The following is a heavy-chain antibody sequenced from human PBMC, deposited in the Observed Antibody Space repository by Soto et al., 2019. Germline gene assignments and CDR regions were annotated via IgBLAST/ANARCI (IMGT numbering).Heavy chain of an antibody. J-gene: IGHJ5*02. Sequence: GGSLRLSCTASGFTFGDYAMSWFRQAPGKGLEWVGFIRSKAYGGTTEYAASVKGRFTISRDDSKSIAYLQMNSLKTEDTAVYYCTRAGIHPRPDWFDPWGQGTLVTVSS. CDR2: IRSKAYGGTT. D-gene: IGHD6-13*01. CDR3: TRAGIHPRPDWFDP. CDR1: GFTFGDYA. V-gene: IGHV3-49*03.